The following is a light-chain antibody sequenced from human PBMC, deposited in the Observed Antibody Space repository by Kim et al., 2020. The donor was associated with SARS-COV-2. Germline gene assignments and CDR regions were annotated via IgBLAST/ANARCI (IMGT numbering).Light chain of an antibody. CDR3: NSRDSSGNHVL. CDR1: SLRGYY. Sequence: AWGQAVTITCQGGSLRGYYASWFRQKSGQAPILVIYGDKNRPSGIPDRFSGSGSGNTASLTITGAQAEDEADYYCNSRDSSGNHVLFGGGTKLTVL. CDR2: GDK. J-gene: IGLJ3*02. V-gene: IGLV3-19*01.